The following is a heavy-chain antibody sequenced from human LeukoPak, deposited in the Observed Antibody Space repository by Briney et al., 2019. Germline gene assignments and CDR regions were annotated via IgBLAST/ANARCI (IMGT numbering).Heavy chain of an antibody. CDR3: ARGPSYYDFWSGYSNWFDP. CDR2: IIPIFGTA. CDR1: GGTFSSYA. J-gene: IGHJ5*02. Sequence: SVKVSSKASGGTFSSYAISWVRQAPGQGLEWMGGIIPIFGTANYAQKFQGRVTITADESTSTAYMELSSLRSEDTAVYYCARGPSYYDFWSGYSNWFDPWGQGTLVTVSS. V-gene: IGHV1-69*13. D-gene: IGHD3-3*01.